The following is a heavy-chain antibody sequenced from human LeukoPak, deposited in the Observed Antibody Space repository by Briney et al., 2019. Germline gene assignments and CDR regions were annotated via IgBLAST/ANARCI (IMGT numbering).Heavy chain of an antibody. D-gene: IGHD2-2*01. CDR3: VRGGYCSSSICYSFNAFDV. Sequence: PGGSLRLSCRASGFTFSSHEMNWVRQAPGKGLEWLSYISNGGDNIYYADPMKGRFTISRDNAKNSLFLQMYSQRAEDTAVYYCVRGGYCSSSICYSFNAFDVWGQGTTVTASP. V-gene: IGHV3-48*03. J-gene: IGHJ3*01. CDR2: ISNGGDNI. CDR1: GFTFSSHE.